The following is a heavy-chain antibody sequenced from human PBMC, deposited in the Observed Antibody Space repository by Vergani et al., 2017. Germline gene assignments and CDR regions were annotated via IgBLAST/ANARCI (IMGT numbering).Heavy chain of an antibody. CDR3: AREIVGPTTAFDI. Sequence: QVQLQESGPGLVKPSETLSLTCTVSGGSISSYYWSWIRPPPGKGREWIGFIYYSGSTNYDPSLKSRVTISVDTSKNQFSLRLSSVTAADTAVYYCAREIVGPTTAFDIWGQGTMVTVAS. CDR2: IYYSGST. CDR1: GGSISSYY. D-gene: IGHD1-26*01. J-gene: IGHJ3*02. V-gene: IGHV4-59*01.